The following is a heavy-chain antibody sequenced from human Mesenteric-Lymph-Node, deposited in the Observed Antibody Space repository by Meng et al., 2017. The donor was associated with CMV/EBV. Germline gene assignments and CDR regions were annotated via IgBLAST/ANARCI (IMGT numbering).Heavy chain of an antibody. CDR2: PYTPSDA. J-gene: IGHJ4*02. V-gene: IGHV3-23*03. CDR3: ARWGSTWAIDY. CDR1: GFSFDSYA. D-gene: IGHD6-13*01. Sequence: GGSLRLSCAASGFSFDSYAMSWVRQAPGKGLEWVSLPYTPSDAYYADSVKGRFTVSRDKSKNTLDLQMNSLRVEDTAMYYCARWGSTWAIDYWGQGTLVTVSS.